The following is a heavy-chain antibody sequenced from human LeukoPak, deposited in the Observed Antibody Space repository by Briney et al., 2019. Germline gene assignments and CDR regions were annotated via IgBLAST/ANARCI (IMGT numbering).Heavy chain of an antibody. D-gene: IGHD4-17*01. Sequence: GGSLRVSCAASGFTFSSYAMSWVRQAPGKGLEWVSAISASGGSTYDADSVKGRFTLSRDNSKNTLYLQMNSLRAEDTAVYYCAKDRDYGDYWGVWWYFDLWGRGTLVTVSS. CDR2: ISASGGST. J-gene: IGHJ2*01. CDR3: AKDRDYGDYWGVWWYFDL. V-gene: IGHV3-23*01. CDR1: GFTFSSYA.